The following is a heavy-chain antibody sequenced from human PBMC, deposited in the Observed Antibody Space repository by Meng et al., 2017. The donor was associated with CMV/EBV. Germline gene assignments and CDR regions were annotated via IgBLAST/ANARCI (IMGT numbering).Heavy chain of an antibody. D-gene: IGHD2-2*01. CDR3: TSLVVGVPS. V-gene: IGHV3-49*04. J-gene: IGHJ4*02. CDR2: IRSKTYGGTT. Sequence: GESLKISCTASGFTFGDYAMSWVRQAPGKGLEWVGCIRSKTYGGTTEYAASVKGRITIPRDDSKSIAYLQMDSLKTEDTAVYYCTSLVVGVPSWGQGTLVTVSS. CDR1: GFTFGDYA.